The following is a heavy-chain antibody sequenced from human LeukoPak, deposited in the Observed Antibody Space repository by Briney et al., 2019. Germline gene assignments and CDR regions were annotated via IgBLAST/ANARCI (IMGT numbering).Heavy chain of an antibody. Sequence: PGGSLRLSCAASGFTFSSYTINWVRQAPGKGLEWVSSISGSSYYIYYADSVRGRFTISRDNAKNSVYLQMNSLRAEDTAVYYCAKAQAYYDILTGYHIPQLDYFDYWGQGTLVTVSS. J-gene: IGHJ4*02. CDR1: GFTFSSYT. D-gene: IGHD3-9*01. CDR3: AKAQAYYDILTGYHIPQLDYFDY. V-gene: IGHV3-21*04. CDR2: ISGSSYYI.